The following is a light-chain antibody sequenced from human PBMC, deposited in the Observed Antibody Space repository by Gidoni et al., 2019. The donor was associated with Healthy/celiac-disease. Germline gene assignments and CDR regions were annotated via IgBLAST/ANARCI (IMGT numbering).Light chain of an antibody. CDR3: QQYNSYLYT. V-gene: IGKV1-5*03. J-gene: IGKJ2*01. CDR1: QSISSW. Sequence: DIQMTKSPSTLSASVGDRVTITCRASQSISSWLAWYQQKPGKAPMLLIYKASSLESGVPSRFSGSGSGTEFTLTISSLQPDDFATYYCQQYNSYLYTFGQGTKLEIK. CDR2: KAS.